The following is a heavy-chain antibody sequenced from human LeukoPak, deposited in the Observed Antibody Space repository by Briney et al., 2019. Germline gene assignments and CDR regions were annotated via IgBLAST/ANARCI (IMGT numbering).Heavy chain of an antibody. J-gene: IGHJ4*02. CDR3: ARETGEGWYYFDY. D-gene: IGHD6-19*01. Sequence: GGSLRLSCAASGFTFSSYWMTWVRQAPGKGLEWVSYISSSGSTIYYADSVKGRFTISRDNAKNSLYLQMNSLRAEDTAVYYCARETGEGWYYFDYWGQGTLVTVSS. CDR1: GFTFSSYW. CDR2: ISSSGSTI. V-gene: IGHV3-48*04.